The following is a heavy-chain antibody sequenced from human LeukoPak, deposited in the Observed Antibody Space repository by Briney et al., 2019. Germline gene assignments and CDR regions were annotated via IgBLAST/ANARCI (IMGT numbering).Heavy chain of an antibody. Sequence: GESLKISCKGSGYSFTSYWIAWVRQMPGKGLEWMGIIYPDDSDTRYSPSFQGQVTISADKSISTAYLQWSSLKASDTAMYYCARRRDLYSGSYYPFDYWGQGTLVTVSS. D-gene: IGHD1-26*01. CDR2: IYPDDSDT. CDR1: GYSFTSYW. V-gene: IGHV5-51*01. J-gene: IGHJ4*02. CDR3: ARRRDLYSGSYYPFDY.